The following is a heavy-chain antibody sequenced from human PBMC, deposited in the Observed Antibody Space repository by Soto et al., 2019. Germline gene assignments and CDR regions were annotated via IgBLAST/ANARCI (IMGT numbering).Heavy chain of an antibody. J-gene: IGHJ4*02. CDR1: GYTFTSYG. CDR2: ISAYNGNT. CDR3: ARDDGDSGYDYGLYFDY. V-gene: IGHV1-18*01. Sequence: QVQLVQSGAEVKKPGASVKVSCKASGYTFTSYGISWVRQAPGQGLEWMGWISAYNGNTNYAQKLQGRVTMTTDTSXSXXYMELRSLRSDDTAVYYCARDDGDSGYDYGLYFDYWGQGTLVTVSS. D-gene: IGHD5-12*01.